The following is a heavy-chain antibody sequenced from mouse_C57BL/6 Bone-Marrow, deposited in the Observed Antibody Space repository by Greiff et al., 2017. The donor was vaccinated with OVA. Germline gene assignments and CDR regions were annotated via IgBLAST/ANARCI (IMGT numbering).Heavy chain of an antibody. D-gene: IGHD1-1*01. CDR3: ARDYYGSSYAHYYAMDY. CDR2: IYPGSGST. J-gene: IGHJ4*01. Sequence: QVQLQQPGAELVKPGASVKMSCKASGYTFTSYWITWVKQRPGQGLEWIGDIYPGSGSTNYNEKFKSKATLTVDTSSSTAYMQLSSLTSEDSAVYYCARDYYGSSYAHYYAMDYWGQGTSVTVSS. CDR1: GYTFTSYW. V-gene: IGHV1-55*01.